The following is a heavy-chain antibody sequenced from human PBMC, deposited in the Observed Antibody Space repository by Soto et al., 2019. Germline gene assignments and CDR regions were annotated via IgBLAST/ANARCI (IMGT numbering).Heavy chain of an antibody. D-gene: IGHD1-1*01. J-gene: IGHJ5*02. CDR2: ISGSGGTA. Sequence: EVQLLESGGGSVQPGGSLRLSCAASGFTFSSYAMHWVRRPPGKGLEWVSSISGSGGTAYYADSVKGRFSISRDSLVNTFYLPMNSLRAEDTAVYYCAKGRGQNWNFDHWGQGTLVTVSP. CDR3: AKGRGQNWNFDH. CDR1: GFTFSSYA. V-gene: IGHV3-23*01.